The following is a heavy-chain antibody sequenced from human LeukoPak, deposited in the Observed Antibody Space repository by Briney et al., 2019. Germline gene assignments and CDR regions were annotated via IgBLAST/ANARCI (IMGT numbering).Heavy chain of an antibody. V-gene: IGHV4-4*07. CDR2: IYTSGST. CDR3: VGTAARNYYYGMDV. Sequence: SETLSLTCTVSGGSISSYYWNWIRQPAGKGLEWIGRIYTSGSTNYNPSLKSRVTMSVDTSKNQFSLKLSSVTAADPAVYYCVGTAARNYYYGMDVWGQGTTVTVSS. D-gene: IGHD2-2*01. CDR1: GGSISSYY. J-gene: IGHJ6*02.